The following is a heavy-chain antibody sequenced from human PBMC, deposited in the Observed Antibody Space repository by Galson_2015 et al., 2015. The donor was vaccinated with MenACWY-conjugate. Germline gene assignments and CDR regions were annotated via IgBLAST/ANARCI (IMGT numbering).Heavy chain of an antibody. D-gene: IGHD3-3*02. CDR1: GGSINSYY. V-gene: IGHV4-59*01. Sequence: ETLSLTCTVSGGSINSYYWSWIRQPPGQGLEWIGYMYYSGSANYNPSLKSRVTISVDTSKHQFSLTMTSVTAADTAVYYCARGVNLASMAGYWGQGTLVTVSS. CDR3: ARGVNLASMAGY. J-gene: IGHJ4*02. CDR2: MYYSGSA.